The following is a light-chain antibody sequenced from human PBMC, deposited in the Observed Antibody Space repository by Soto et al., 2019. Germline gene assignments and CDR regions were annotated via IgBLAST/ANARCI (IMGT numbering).Light chain of an antibody. CDR2: VVS. CDR1: SSDVGGSNY. V-gene: IGLV2-8*01. J-gene: IGLJ2*01. Sequence: QSALTQPPSSSGSLGQSVTISCTGTSSDVGGSNYVSWFQQHPGNSPKLVIFVVSQRPSGVPDRFSGSKSGNTASLTVSGLQAEDEADYYCSSYAGTNNVIFGGGTKLTVL. CDR3: SSYAGTNNVI.